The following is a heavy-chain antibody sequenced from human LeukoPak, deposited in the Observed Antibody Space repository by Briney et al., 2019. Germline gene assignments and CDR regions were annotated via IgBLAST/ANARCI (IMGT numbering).Heavy chain of an antibody. V-gene: IGHV3-15*01. Sequence: GGSLRLSGAASGFTFSNAWMSWVRQAPGKGLEWIGRIKSKSDGGTTVYSAPVKGRFTISRDDSKNTLYLQMNSLKTEDTALYYCNTGGTLDYWGQGTLVTVSS. D-gene: IGHD1-7*01. CDR3: NTGGTLDY. J-gene: IGHJ4*02. CDR1: GFTFSNAW. CDR2: IKSKSDGGTT.